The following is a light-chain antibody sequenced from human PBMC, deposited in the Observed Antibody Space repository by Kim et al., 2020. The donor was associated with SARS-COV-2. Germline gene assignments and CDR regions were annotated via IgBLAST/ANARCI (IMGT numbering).Light chain of an antibody. CDR1: QDIKNY. Sequence: DIQMAQSPSSLSASVGDRVTITCRASQDIKNYLAWYRQKPGKVPEVLIYAASILQSGVPSRISGSGSGTDFTLTITSLQPEDFATYYCEKCIRAGWTFGQRRKVDIK. V-gene: IGKV1-27*01. CDR2: AAS. CDR3: EKCIRAGWT. J-gene: IGKJ1*01.